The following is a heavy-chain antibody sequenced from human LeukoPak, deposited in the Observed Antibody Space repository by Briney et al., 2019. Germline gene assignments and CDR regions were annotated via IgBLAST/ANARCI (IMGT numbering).Heavy chain of an antibody. D-gene: IGHD6-6*01. CDR1: GFTFSIYG. CDR3: AKIRAARPGY. V-gene: IGHV3-23*01. Sequence: GGSLRLSCSASGFTFSIYGMSWVRLAPGKGLEWVSGISDSGDTTYYADSVKGRFTISRDNSKNTLYLQMNSLTVEDTAVYYCAKIRAARPGYWGQGTLVTVSS. CDR2: ISDSGDTT. J-gene: IGHJ4*02.